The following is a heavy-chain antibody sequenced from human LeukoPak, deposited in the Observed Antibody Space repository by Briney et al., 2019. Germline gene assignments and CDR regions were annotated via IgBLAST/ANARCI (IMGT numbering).Heavy chain of an antibody. CDR3: TRDVFTLGDY. V-gene: IGHV3-74*01. Sequence: GGSLRLSCAASGFSFRSYGMHWVGQSPGKGLLWVSHINHDGSLRDYADSVKGRFTISKDIAKNTVFLQMDSLGAEDAAVYYCTRDVFTLGDYSGQGTLATVSS. CDR1: GFSFRSYG. J-gene: IGHJ4*02. CDR2: INHDGSLR.